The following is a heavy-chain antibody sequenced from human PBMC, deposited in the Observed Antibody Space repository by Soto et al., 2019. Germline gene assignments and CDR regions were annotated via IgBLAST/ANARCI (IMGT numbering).Heavy chain of an antibody. CDR2: AYHSGST. Sequence: PSETLSLTCAVSGGFTSTNNWWSWVRQPPGKGLEWIGDAYHSGSTEYNPSLKSRVSISVGKSKNQISLKLTSATAADTAVYYCARSPPSSYYGGSGTFDYWGQGTLVTVSS. V-gene: IGHV4-4*02. CDR3: ARSPPSSYYGGSGTFDY. CDR1: GGFTSTNNW. D-gene: IGHD3-10*01. J-gene: IGHJ4*02.